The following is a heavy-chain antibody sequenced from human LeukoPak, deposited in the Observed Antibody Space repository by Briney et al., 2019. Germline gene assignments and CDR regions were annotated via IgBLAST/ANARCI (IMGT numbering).Heavy chain of an antibody. CDR1: GDSISTYY. CDR3: ARSKTKSHTFDI. V-gene: IGHV4-59*01. Sequence: SETLSLTCTVSGDSISTYYWSWIRQPPGKGLEWIGYIYYSGSTNYNPSLKSRVTISVDTSKNQFSLNLSSVTAADTAVYYCARSKTKSHTFDIWGQGTMVTVSS. D-gene: IGHD1-1*01. CDR2: IYYSGST. J-gene: IGHJ3*02.